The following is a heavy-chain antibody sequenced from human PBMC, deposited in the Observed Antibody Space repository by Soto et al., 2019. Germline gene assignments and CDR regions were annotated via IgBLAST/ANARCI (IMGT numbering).Heavy chain of an antibody. V-gene: IGHV4-31*03. D-gene: IGHD3-10*01. CDR1: GDSISSGGYY. Sequence: QVQLQESGPGLVKPSQTLSLTCTVSGDSISSGGYYWSWIREHPGKGLEWIGYIYYSGSTYYNPALKSRLTLAVDTTKNRFYQQLSSVTAAYSAVYCCAGGYYSAADGLGARATFDYWGQGTLVPVSS. CDR3: AGGYYSAADGLGARATFDY. J-gene: IGHJ4*02. CDR2: IYYSGST.